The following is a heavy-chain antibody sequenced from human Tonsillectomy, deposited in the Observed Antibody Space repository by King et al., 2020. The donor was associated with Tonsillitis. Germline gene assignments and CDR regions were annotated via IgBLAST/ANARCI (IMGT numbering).Heavy chain of an antibody. J-gene: IGHJ4*02. CDR3: ARAYTALATGHFDH. CDR1: GFTFSSYA. CDR2: ISYYGSNK. V-gene: IGHV3-30-3*01. Sequence: VQLVESGGGVVQPGRSLRLSCAASGFTFSSYAKHWVRQSPGKGLEWVVRISYYGSNKYYADSVKGRLTIYRDNSKNTLSLQMDSLRAEDTAVYYCARAYTALATGHFDHWGQGTLVTVSS. D-gene: IGHD3-16*01.